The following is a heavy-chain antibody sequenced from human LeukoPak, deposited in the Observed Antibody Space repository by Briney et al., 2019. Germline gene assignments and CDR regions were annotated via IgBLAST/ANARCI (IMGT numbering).Heavy chain of an antibody. J-gene: IGHJ4*02. Sequence: PGESLKISCKGSGYSFTNYWIGWVRQMPGKGLEWMGIIYPGDSDTRYSPSFQGQVTISADKSVTTAYLQWSSLKASDTAMYYCARAPDVAVAGASDYWGQGTLVTVSS. CDR1: GYSFTNYW. D-gene: IGHD6-19*01. CDR2: IYPGDSDT. V-gene: IGHV5-51*01. CDR3: ARAPDVAVAGASDY.